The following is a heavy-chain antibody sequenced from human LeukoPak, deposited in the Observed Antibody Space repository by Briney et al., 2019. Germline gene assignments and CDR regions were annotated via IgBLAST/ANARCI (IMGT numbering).Heavy chain of an antibody. V-gene: IGHV1-2*02. Sequence: ASVKVSCKASGYTFTGYYIHWVRQAPGQGLEWMGWFNPNNGGTNYAQKFQGRVTMTRDTSISTAFMELSRLTSDDTAVYYCARDREEGILDYWGQGTLVTVSS. CDR1: GYTFTGYY. CDR3: ARDREEGILDY. D-gene: IGHD3-9*01. J-gene: IGHJ4*02. CDR2: FNPNNGGT.